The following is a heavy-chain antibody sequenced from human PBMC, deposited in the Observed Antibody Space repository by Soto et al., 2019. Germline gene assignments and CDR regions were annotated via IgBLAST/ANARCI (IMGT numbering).Heavy chain of an antibody. CDR3: SKNGTTWFAP. J-gene: IGHJ5*02. CDR1: GYSFHNSG. V-gene: IGHV1-18*01. CDR2: ISVFNGYA. Sequence: ASVKVSCKTSGYSFHNSGISWVRQAPGQGLEWMGWISVFNGYAHYAQKFQGRVIMTADTFTNTAYMELRGLRSDDTAMYYCSKNGTTWFAPWGQGTPVTVSS. D-gene: IGHD1-1*01.